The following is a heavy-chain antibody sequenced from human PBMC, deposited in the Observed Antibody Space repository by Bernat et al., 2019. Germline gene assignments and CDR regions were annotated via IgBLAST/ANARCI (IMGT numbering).Heavy chain of an antibody. CDR1: EFTFSSYW. CDR3: ARSAAGLDY. V-gene: IGHV3-7*03. CDR2: INQDGSER. D-gene: IGHD6-19*01. J-gene: IGHJ4*02. Sequence: EVQLVESGGGLVRPGGSLRLSCAASEFTFSSYWMGWVRQAPGKGLEWVANINQDGSERYYVDSVKGRFTISRDNAENSLYLQMNSLRAEDTAVYYCARSAAGLDYWGQGTLVTVSS.